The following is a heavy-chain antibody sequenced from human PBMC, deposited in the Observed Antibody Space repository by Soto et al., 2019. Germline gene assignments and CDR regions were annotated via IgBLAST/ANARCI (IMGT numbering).Heavy chain of an antibody. J-gene: IGHJ5*01. CDR2: ISGSSSYT. CDR3: ARDYYGSGSYGWFDP. D-gene: IGHD3-10*01. V-gene: IGHV3-11*06. CDR1: GFTFSDYY. Sequence: LRLSCAASGFTFSDYYMSWIRQAPGKGLEWVSKISGSSSYTNYADSVKGRFTISRDNAKSSLYLQMNSLTADDTAVYYCARDYYGSGSYGWFDPWGQGTLVTVSS.